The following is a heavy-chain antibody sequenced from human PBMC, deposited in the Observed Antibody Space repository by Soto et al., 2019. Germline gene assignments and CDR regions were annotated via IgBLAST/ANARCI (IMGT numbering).Heavy chain of an antibody. CDR3: AKVVGYCISNSCYPPYYFDY. D-gene: IGHD2-2*01. V-gene: IGHV3-23*01. J-gene: IGHJ4*02. CDR2: ISGSGGST. CDR1: GFTFSSYA. Sequence: HPGGSLRLSCAASGFTFSSYAMSWVRQAPGKGLEWVSAISGSGGSTYYADSVKGRFTISRDNSKNTLYLQMNSLRAEDTAVYYCAKVVGYCISNSCYPPYYFDYCGQRSLVPVSS.